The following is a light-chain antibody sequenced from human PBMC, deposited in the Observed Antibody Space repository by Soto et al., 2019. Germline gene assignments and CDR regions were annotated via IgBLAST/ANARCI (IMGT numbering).Light chain of an antibody. CDR2: KAS. CDR3: QQHADYPIT. CDR1: HNIDTW. V-gene: IGKV1-5*03. J-gene: IGKJ4*01. Sequence: DIQMPQSPSTLSASIGDTVTITCRASHNIDTWLAWFQQKAGKAPNLLIYKASTLETGVPSRFSGSASGTEFTLTISSLQPDDFATYYCQQHADYPITFGGGTKVEI.